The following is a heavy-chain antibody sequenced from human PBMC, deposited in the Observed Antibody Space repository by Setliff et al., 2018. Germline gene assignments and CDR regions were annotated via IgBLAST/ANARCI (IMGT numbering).Heavy chain of an antibody. CDR1: GGSFSDFH. Sequence: PSETLSLTCAVYGGSFSDFHWIWIRQPPGEGLEWIGEITHRRVTTYNPSLQSRAAISLDTSKRRFSLKLGSVSAADTAVYYCARGRDVFPVPPYMDVWAEGTTVTVSS. J-gene: IGHJ6*03. CDR3: ARGRDVFPVPPYMDV. V-gene: IGHV4-34*01. D-gene: IGHD3-10*02. CDR2: ITHRRVT.